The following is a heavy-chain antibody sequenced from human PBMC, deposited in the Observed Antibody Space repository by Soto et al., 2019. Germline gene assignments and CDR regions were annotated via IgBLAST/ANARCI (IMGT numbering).Heavy chain of an antibody. CDR2: IIPIFGTA. Sequence: QVQLVQSGAEVKKPGSSVKVSCKASGGTFSSYAISWVRQAPGQGLEWMGGIIPIFGTANYAQKFQGSVTITADESTSTAYMELSSLRSEDTAVYYCAREGMVISGWYGGMDVWGQGTTVTVSS. J-gene: IGHJ6*02. D-gene: IGHD6-19*01. V-gene: IGHV1-69*12. CDR1: GGTFSSYA. CDR3: AREGMVISGWYGGMDV.